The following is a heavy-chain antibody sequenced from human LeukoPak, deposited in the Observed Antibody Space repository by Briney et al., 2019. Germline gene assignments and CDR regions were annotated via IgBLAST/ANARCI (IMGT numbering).Heavy chain of an antibody. CDR1: GGSISSGYYY. D-gene: IGHD2-8*01. CDR2: IYTSGNT. Sequence: PSETLSLTCTVSGGSISSGYYYWNWIRQPAGKELEWIGRIYTSGNTNYNPSLKSRVTISVDTSKNQFSLKLSSVTAADTAVYYCARAYDDAFDTWGQGTMVTVSS. J-gene: IGHJ3*02. V-gene: IGHV4-61*02. CDR3: ARAYDDAFDT.